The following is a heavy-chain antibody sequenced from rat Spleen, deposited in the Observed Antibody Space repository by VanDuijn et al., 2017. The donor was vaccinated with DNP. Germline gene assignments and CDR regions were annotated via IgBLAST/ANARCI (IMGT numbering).Heavy chain of an antibody. CDR2: IRYDGGTT. CDR3: AKNSGYYFDY. D-gene: IGHD4-3*01. Sequence: EVQLVESGGGLVHPGSSLKLSCAASSFTFSDFNMAWVRQAPTKGLEWVAYIRYDGGTTYYGDSVKGRFTISRDNAKSTLYLQMNSLRSEDMATYYCAKNSGYYFDYWGQGVMVTVSS. J-gene: IGHJ2*01. CDR1: SFTFSDFN. V-gene: IGHV5-7*01.